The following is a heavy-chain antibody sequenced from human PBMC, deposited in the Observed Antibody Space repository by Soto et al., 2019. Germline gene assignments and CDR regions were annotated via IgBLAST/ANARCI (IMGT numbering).Heavy chain of an antibody. J-gene: IGHJ4*02. D-gene: IGHD1-1*01. V-gene: IGHV2-5*02. CDR1: GFSLSTSGVG. CDR2: IYWDDDK. Sequence: QITLKESGPTLVKPTQTLTLTCTFSGFSLSTSGVGVGWIRQPPGKALEWLALIYWDDDKRYSPSLKSRLTITKDTSKHQVVLTMTNMDPVDTATYCCALTTLERPPDYWGQGTLVTVSS. CDR3: ALTTLERPPDY.